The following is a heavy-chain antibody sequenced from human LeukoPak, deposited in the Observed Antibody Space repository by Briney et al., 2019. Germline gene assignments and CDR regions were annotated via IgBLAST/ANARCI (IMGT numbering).Heavy chain of an antibody. CDR2: IYDSGST. CDR1: GGSFSGYY. V-gene: IGHV4-59*08. D-gene: IGHD3-10*01. J-gene: IGHJ4*02. Sequence: SETLSLTCAVYGGSFSGYYWSWIRQPPGKGLEWIGYIYDSGSTNYNPSLKSRVTTSLDTSKNQFSLKLSSVTAADTAVYYCASVSRGSGSYYIDYWGQGTLVTVSS. CDR3: ASVSRGSGSYYIDY.